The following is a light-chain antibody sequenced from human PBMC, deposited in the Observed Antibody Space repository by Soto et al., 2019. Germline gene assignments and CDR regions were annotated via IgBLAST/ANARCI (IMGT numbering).Light chain of an antibody. J-gene: IGLJ3*02. CDR2: DNN. CDR1: SSNIGSND. Sequence: QSVLTQPPSVSGAPGQRVTISCTGSSSNIGSNDVDWYQQLPGTVPKLLIYDNNKRPSGIPDRFSGSKSGTSATLGITGLQAGDEADYYCGTWDSSLSAGCVFGGGTKLTVL. V-gene: IGLV1-51*01. CDR3: GTWDSSLSAGCV.